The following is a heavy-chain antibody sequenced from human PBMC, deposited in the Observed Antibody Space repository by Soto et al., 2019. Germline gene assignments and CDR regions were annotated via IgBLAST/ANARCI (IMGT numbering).Heavy chain of an antibody. CDR1: GGTFSSYA. CDR2: IIPIFGTA. D-gene: IGHD6-13*01. CDR3: ACEGYSSSWYYFDC. Sequence: QVQLVQSGAEVKKPGSSVKVSCKASGGTFSSYAISWVRQAPGQGLEWMGGIIPIFGTANYAQKFQGRVTITADESTSTAYMELSSLSSEDTPVCCCACEGYSSSWYYFDCWGQGTLVTVCS. V-gene: IGHV1-69*01. J-gene: IGHJ4*02.